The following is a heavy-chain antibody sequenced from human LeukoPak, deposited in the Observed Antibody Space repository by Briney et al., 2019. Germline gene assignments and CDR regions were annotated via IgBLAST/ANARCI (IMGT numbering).Heavy chain of an antibody. V-gene: IGHV3-23*01. CDR3: AIEGYYDSSGYFDAFDI. CDR1: GFTFSSYA. CDR2: ISGSGGST. Sequence: SGGSLRLSCAASGFTFSSYAMSWVRQAPGKGLEWVSAISGSGGSTYYADSVKGRFTISRDNSKNTLYLQMNSLRAEDTAVYYCAIEGYYDSSGYFDAFDIWGQGTMVTVSS. J-gene: IGHJ3*02. D-gene: IGHD3-22*01.